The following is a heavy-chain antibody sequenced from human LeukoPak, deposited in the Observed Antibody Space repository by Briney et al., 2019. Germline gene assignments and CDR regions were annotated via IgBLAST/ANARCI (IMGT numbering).Heavy chain of an antibody. CDR1: GDSVSSNSAA. CDR3: ARDRGSGWYWGSEFDY. V-gene: IGHV6-1*01. J-gene: IGHJ4*02. CDR2: TYYRSKWYN. D-gene: IGHD6-19*01. Sequence: SQTLSLTCAISGDSVSSNSAAWNWLRQSPSRGLEWLGRTYYRSKWYNDYAVSVKSRITINPDTSKNQFSLQLNSVTPEDTAVYYCARDRGSGWYWGSEFDYWGQGTLVTVSS.